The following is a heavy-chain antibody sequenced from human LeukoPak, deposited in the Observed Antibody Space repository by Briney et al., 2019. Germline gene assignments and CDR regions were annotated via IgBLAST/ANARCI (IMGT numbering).Heavy chain of an antibody. CDR1: GYTFTGYG. D-gene: IGHD3-22*01. CDR2: ISAYNGNT. Sequence: ASVKVSCKASGYTFTGYGISWVRQAPGQGLEWMGWISAYNGNTNYAQKLQGRVTMTTDTSTSTAYMEMRSLRSDDTAVYYCARDYYDSSGYYCFDYWGQGTLVTVSS. J-gene: IGHJ4*02. CDR3: ARDYYDSSGYYCFDY. V-gene: IGHV1-18*01.